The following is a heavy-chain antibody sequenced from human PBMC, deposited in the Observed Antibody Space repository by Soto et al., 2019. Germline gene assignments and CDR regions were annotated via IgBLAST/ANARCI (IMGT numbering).Heavy chain of an antibody. Sequence: PGGSLRLSCAASGFTFSSYAMSWVRQAPGKGLEWVSAISGSGGSTYYADSVKGRFTISRDNSKNTLYLQMNSLRAEDTAVYYCAKYYYDFWSGYYKGDYYYYYGMDVWGQGTTVTSP. J-gene: IGHJ6*02. CDR1: GFTFSSYA. D-gene: IGHD3-3*01. CDR3: AKYYYDFWSGYYKGDYYYYYGMDV. CDR2: ISGSGGST. V-gene: IGHV3-23*01.